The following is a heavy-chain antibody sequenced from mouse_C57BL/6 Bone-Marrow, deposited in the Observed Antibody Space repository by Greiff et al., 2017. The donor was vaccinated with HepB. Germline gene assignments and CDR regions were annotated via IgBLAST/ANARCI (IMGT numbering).Heavy chain of an antibody. CDR3: AREVSGGGYGGVYYFDY. Sequence: EVKLRESGPELVKPGASVKISCKASGYSFTDYNMNWVKQSNGKSLEWIGVINPNYGTTSYNQKFKGKATLTVDQSSSTAYMQLNSLTSEDSAVYYCAREVSGGGYGGVYYFDYWGQGTTLTVSS. CDR1: GYSFTDYN. D-gene: IGHD2-2*01. CDR2: INPNYGTT. V-gene: IGHV1-39*01. J-gene: IGHJ2*01.